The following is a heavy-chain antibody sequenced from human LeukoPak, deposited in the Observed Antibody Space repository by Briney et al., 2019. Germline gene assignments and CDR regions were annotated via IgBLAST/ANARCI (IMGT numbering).Heavy chain of an antibody. CDR3: ARDDCSSISCYHNWFDP. J-gene: IGHJ5*02. Sequence: GSLRLSCAASGFTFSSYWMSWVRQAPGKGLEWVANIKQDGSEKYYVNSVKGRFTISRDNAKNSLYLQMNSLRAEDTAVYYCARDDCSSISCYHNWFDPWGQGTLVTVSS. CDR2: IKQDGSEK. D-gene: IGHD2-2*01. V-gene: IGHV3-7*01. CDR1: GFTFSSYW.